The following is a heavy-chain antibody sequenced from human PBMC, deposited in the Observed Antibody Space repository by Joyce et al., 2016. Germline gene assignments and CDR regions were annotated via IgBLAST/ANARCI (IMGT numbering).Heavy chain of an antibody. CDR1: GYTFTNYF. CDR2: INPNSGGT. J-gene: IGHJ4*02. D-gene: IGHD3-22*01. V-gene: IGHV1-2*02. CDR3: ARVTDYYDSSGYYSLGY. Sequence: QVLLVQSGAEVKKPGASVKVSCKASGYTFTNYFIHWVRQGPGQGLEWMGGINPNSGGTMYAQKFQGRVTMTSDTSVSTVYMELSRLRSDDTAVYYCARVTDYYDSSGYYSLGYWGQGTLVTVSS.